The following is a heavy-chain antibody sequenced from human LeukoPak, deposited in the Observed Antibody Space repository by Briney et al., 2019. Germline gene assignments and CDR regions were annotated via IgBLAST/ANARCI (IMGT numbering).Heavy chain of an antibody. J-gene: IGHJ4*02. CDR1: GGSFGGYY. CDR3: ARGGYFDSSGYPNPLDS. D-gene: IGHD3-22*01. CDR2: INHSGTT. Sequence: PSETLSLTCAVYGGSFGGYYWTWIRQPPGRGPERIGEINHSGTTNYNPSLRRRVFMSVDTAKNQFSLKLSSVNVADTAVYYCARGGYFDSSGYPNPLDSWGQGTLVTVSS. V-gene: IGHV4-34*01.